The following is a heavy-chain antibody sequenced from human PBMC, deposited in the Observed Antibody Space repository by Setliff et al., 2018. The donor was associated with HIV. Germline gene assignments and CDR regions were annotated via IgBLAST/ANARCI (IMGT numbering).Heavy chain of an antibody. V-gene: IGHV4-61*02. CDR2: ITNTGAA. CDR3: SRGPPFDR. J-gene: IGHJ2*01. CDR1: GDSISSGNYY. Sequence: SETLSLTCTVSGDSISSGNYYWTWIRQPAGKALEWIGRITNTGAAEYNPSLKSRVTVSVDTSQNQFSLKLTSVTAADTATYFCSRGPPFDRWGRGTLVTVSS.